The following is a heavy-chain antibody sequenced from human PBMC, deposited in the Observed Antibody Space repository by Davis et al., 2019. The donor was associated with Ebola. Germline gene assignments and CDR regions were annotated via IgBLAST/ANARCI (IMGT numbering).Heavy chain of an antibody. Sequence: GESLKISCVVSGFTFSNYWMSWVRQAPGKGLEWVANIKHDGREKYYVDSVKGRFTISRDDAKKSLFLQMNSLRAEDTAVYYCVRESAAGDYWGQGTLVTVSS. CDR2: IKHDGREK. J-gene: IGHJ4*02. CDR3: VRESAAGDY. D-gene: IGHD6-13*01. V-gene: IGHV3-7*03. CDR1: GFTFSNYW.